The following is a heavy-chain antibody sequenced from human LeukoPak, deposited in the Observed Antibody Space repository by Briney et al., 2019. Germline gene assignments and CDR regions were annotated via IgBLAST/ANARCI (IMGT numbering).Heavy chain of an antibody. CDR2: IYYSGST. J-gene: IGHJ4*02. Sequence: PSKTLSLTCTVSGGSISSYYWSWIRQPPGKGLEWIGYIYYSGSTNYNPSLKSRVTISVDTSKNQFSLKLSSVAAADTAVYYCARGVEYSSSSGLGYWGQGTLVTVSS. D-gene: IGHD6-6*01. V-gene: IGHV4-59*01. CDR1: GGSISSYY. CDR3: ARGVEYSSSSGLGY.